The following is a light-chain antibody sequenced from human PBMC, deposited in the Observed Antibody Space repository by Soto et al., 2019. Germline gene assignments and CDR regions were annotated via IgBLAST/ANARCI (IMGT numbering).Light chain of an antibody. CDR1: SSDVGGYNY. CDR2: DVS. CDR3: SSYTSSSTQV. V-gene: IGLV2-14*01. J-gene: IGLJ1*01. Sequence: QSALTQPASVCGSPGQSITISCTGTSSDVGGYNYVSWYQQHPGKAPKLMIYDVSNRPSGVSNRFSGSKSGNTASLTISGLQAEDEADYYCSSYTSSSTQVFGTGT.